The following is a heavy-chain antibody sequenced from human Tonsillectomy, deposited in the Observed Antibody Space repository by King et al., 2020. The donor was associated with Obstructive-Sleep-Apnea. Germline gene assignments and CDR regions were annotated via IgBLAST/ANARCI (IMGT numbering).Heavy chain of an antibody. V-gene: IGHV4-59*01. CDR2: IYYSGST. Sequence: VQLQESGPGLVEPSETLSLTCNVSGGSISSYYWSWIRQPPGKGLEWIGYIYYSGSTNYSPSLKSRVTISVDTSKNQFFLNLSSVTAADTAVYYCARGGDAYNTGYWGQGTLVTVSS. CDR1: GGSISSYY. CDR3: ARGGDAYNTGY. D-gene: IGHD5-24*01. J-gene: IGHJ4*02.